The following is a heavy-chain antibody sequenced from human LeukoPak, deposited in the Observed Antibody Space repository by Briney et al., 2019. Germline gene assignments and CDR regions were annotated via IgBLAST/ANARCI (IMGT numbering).Heavy chain of an antibody. V-gene: IGHV3-49*03. Sequence: GGSLRLSCTASGFTFGDYAMSWFRQAPGKGLEWVGFIRSKAYGGTTEYAASVKGRFTISRDDSKSIAYLQMNSLKTEDTAVYYCTRERRAVRVDYYYYMDVWGKGTAVTVSS. CDR1: GFTFGDYA. D-gene: IGHD3-10*02. J-gene: IGHJ6*03. CDR3: TRERRAVRVDYYYYMDV. CDR2: IRSKAYGGTT.